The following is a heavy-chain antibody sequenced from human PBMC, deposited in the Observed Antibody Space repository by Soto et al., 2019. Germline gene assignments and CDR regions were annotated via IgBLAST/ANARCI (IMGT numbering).Heavy chain of an antibody. CDR2: ISWNSGSI. CDR3: AKDIRTTVTNYFDY. Sequence: GGSLRLSCAASGFTFDDYAMHWVRQAPGKGLEWVSGISWNSGSIGYADSVKGRFTISRDNAKNSLYLQMNSLRAEDTALYYCAKDIRTTVTNYFDYWGQGTLVTVSS. CDR1: GFTFDDYA. V-gene: IGHV3-9*01. J-gene: IGHJ4*02. D-gene: IGHD4-17*01.